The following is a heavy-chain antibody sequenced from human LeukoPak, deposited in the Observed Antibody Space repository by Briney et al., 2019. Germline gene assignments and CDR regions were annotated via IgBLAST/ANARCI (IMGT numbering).Heavy chain of an antibody. CDR3: AKDRPHGSSDWYPFDL. CDR1: GGSFSGYY. CDR2: INHSGST. V-gene: IGHV4-34*01. D-gene: IGHD2-21*02. J-gene: IGHJ2*01. Sequence: SETLSLTCAVYGGSFSGYYWSWIRQPPGKGLEWIGEINHSGSTNYNPSLKSRVTISVDTSNNQFSLKLSSVTAADTAVYYCAKDRPHGSSDWYPFDLWGRGTLVTVSS.